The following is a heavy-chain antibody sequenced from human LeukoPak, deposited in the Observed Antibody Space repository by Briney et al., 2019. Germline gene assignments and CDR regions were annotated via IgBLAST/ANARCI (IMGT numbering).Heavy chain of an antibody. D-gene: IGHD2-2*01. CDR2: ISYDGSNK. V-gene: IGHV3-30*18. Sequence: PGGSLRLSCAASGSTFSSYGMHWVRQAPGKGLEWVAVISYDGSNKYYADSVKGRFTISRDNSKNTLYLQMNSLRAEDTAVYYCAKSPRSSASCADYWGQGTLVTVSS. CDR1: GSTFSSYG. CDR3: AKSPRSSASCADY. J-gene: IGHJ4*02.